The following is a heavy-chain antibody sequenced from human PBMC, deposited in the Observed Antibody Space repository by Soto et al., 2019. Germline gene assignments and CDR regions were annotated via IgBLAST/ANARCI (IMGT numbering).Heavy chain of an antibody. Sequence: QVQLQESGPGLVKPSGTLSLTCAVSGGSINSDKWWNWVRQPPGKGLEWIGEVHRSGSTNSNPSLKSRVTILVDKPQNHFSLKLSSVTAADRAVYYCARRDYFESTGYYGDWGQGTPVTVSS. D-gene: IGHD3-22*01. CDR3: ARRDYFESTGYYGD. J-gene: IGHJ4*02. CDR1: GGSINSDKW. CDR2: VHRSGST. V-gene: IGHV4-4*02.